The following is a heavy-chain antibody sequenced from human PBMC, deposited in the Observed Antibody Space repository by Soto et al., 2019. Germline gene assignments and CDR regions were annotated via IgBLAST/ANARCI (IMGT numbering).Heavy chain of an antibody. J-gene: IGHJ2*01. D-gene: IGHD1-26*01. CDR3: ARGGSLYWYFDL. CDR1: GYTFTNYA. V-gene: IGHV1-3*01. CDR2: INAGNGNT. Sequence: QVQLVQSGAEVKKPGASVKVSCKASGYTFTNYAMHWVRQAPGQRLEWMGWINAGNGNTKYSQKFQGRVTXXRXPSASTAYMELSSLRSEDTAVYYCARGGSLYWYFDLWGRGTLVTVSS.